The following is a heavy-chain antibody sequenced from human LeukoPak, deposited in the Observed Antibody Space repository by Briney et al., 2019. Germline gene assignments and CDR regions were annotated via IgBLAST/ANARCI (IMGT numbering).Heavy chain of an antibody. Sequence: SETLSLTCTVSGGSISSGDYYWSWIRQPPGKGLEWIGYIYYSGSTYYNPSLKSRVTISVDTSKNQFSLKLSSVTAADTAVYYCARGHYDILTGYFISCYFDYWGQGTLVTVSS. CDR2: IYYSGST. V-gene: IGHV4-30-4*01. D-gene: IGHD3-9*01. CDR3: ARGHYDILTGYFISCYFDY. J-gene: IGHJ4*02. CDR1: GGSISSGDYY.